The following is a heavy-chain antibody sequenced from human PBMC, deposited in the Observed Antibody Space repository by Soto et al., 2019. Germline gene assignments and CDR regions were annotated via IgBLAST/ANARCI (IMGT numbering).Heavy chain of an antibody. D-gene: IGHD4-4*01. V-gene: IGHV3-9*01. J-gene: IGHJ3*02. CDR1: GFTFDDYA. CDR3: AKARYSNHAFDI. Sequence: GGSLRLSCAASGFTFDDYAMHWVRQAPGKGLEWVSGISWNSGSIGYADSVKGRFTISRDNAKNSLYLQMNSLRAEDTALYYCAKARYSNHAFDIWGQGTMVTVSS. CDR2: ISWNSGSI.